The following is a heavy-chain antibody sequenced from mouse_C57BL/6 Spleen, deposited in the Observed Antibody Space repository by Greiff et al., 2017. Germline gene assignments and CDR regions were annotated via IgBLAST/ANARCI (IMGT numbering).Heavy chain of an antibody. V-gene: IGHV1-50*01. CDR1: GYPFPSYW. Sequence: QVQLQQPGAELVKPGASVKLSCKASGYPFPSYWMPWVKQRPGQGLEWIGEIDPSDSYTNSNQKFKGKATLTVDTSSSTAYMQLSSLTSEDSAVYYCARWSAQATGFAYWGQGTLVTVSA. D-gene: IGHD3-2*02. J-gene: IGHJ3*01. CDR2: IDPSDSYT. CDR3: ARWSAQATGFAY.